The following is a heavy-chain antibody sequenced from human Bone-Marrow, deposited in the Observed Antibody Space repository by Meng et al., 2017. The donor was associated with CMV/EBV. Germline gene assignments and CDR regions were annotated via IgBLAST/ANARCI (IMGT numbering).Heavy chain of an antibody. Sequence: GESLKISCAASGFTFSSYAMTWVRQAPGKGLEWVSVIYSGGSSTYYADSVKGRFTISRDNSKNTLYLQMNSLRAEDTAVYYCARDPLHWGQGTLVTVSS. V-gene: IGHV3-23*03. CDR2: IYSGGSST. J-gene: IGHJ4*02. CDR1: GFTFSSYA. CDR3: ARDPLH.